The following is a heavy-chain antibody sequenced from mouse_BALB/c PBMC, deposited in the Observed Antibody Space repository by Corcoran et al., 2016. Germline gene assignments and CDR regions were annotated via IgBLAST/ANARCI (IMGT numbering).Heavy chain of an antibody. CDR1: GYSITSGYY. CDR3: ARDEDWDWFAY. Sequence: DVQLQGSGPGLVNPSQSLSLTCSVTGYSITSGYYWSWIRQFPGNRLEWMGYICYDGSNNYNPSLKNRISITRDTSKNQFFLKLKSVTTEDTATYYCARDEDWDWFAYWGQGTLVTVSA. D-gene: IGHD4-1*01. J-gene: IGHJ3*01. V-gene: IGHV3-6*02. CDR2: ICYDGSN.